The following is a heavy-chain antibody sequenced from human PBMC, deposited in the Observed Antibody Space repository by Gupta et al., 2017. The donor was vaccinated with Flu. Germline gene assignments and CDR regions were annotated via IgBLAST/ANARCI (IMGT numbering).Heavy chain of an antibody. V-gene: IGHV3-33*01. CDR3: ARDQGYCSGGSCNGVDY. CDR2: IWYDGSNK. D-gene: IGHD2-15*01. J-gene: IGHJ4*02. CDR1: GFTFSSYG. Sequence: QVQLVESGGGVVQPGRSLRLSCAASGFTFSSYGMHWVRQAPGKGLEWVAVIWYDGSNKYYADSVKGRFTISRDNSKNTLYLQMNSLRAEDTAVYYCARDQGYCSGGSCNGVDYWGQGTLVTVSS.